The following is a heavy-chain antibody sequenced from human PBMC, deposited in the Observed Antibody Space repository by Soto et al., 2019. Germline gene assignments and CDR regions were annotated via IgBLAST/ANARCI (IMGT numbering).Heavy chain of an antibody. CDR3: ASLWVIKGVNGGWFEP. V-gene: IGHV1-18*01. J-gene: IGHJ5*02. CDR2: ISAYNGNT. Sequence: SLNVSCKASGCTCANYGMSWVRQTPGQGLEWMGWISAYNGNTNYAQKLQGRVTMTTDTSTSTAYMELRSLRSDDTAVYYCASLWVIKGVNGGWFEPWGKGTLVTGS. D-gene: IGHD2-8*01. CDR1: GCTCANYG.